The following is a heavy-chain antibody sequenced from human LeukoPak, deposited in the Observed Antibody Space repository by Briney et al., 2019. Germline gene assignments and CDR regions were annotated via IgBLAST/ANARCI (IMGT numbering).Heavy chain of an antibody. D-gene: IGHD6-13*01. Sequence: GGSLRLSCAASGFIFNNYAMHWVRQSPGKGLEWVSTIGGSGITTFYADSVKGRFTISRDNSKNAVFLQVNSLRAEDMAIYYCARGASSWEYTTFDIWGQGTIVTVSS. J-gene: IGHJ3*02. V-gene: IGHV3-23*01. CDR3: ARGASSWEYTTFDI. CDR1: GFIFNNYA. CDR2: IGGSGITT.